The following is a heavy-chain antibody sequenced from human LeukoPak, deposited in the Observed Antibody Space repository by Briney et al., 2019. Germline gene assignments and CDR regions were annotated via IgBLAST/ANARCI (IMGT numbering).Heavy chain of an antibody. CDR1: GFTVSSHY. V-gene: IGHV3-53*01. CDR2: IYSDDTT. J-gene: IGHJ3*02. D-gene: IGHD3-22*01. Sequence: GGSLRLSCAASGFTVSSHYMTWVRQAPGKGLERVSVIYSDDTTYYADSVKGRFTISRDNSKNTLYLQMSSLRPEDTAVYYCARGLNYHDWEFPDLFDIWGQGTMVTVSS. CDR3: ARGLNYHDWEFPDLFDI.